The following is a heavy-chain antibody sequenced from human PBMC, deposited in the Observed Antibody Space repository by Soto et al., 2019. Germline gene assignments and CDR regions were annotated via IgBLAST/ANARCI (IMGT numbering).Heavy chain of an antibody. CDR1: GGTITTRGFS. D-gene: IGHD2-8*01. J-gene: IGHJ4*02. CDR3: ATYGAFAKYYFDY. V-gene: IGHV4-30-2*06. CDR2: IYPSGTI. Sequence: SKTLSLTCAVSGGTITTRGFSWNWIRQSPGKGLEWIGCIYPSGTIFYNPSLNSRVTISLDMSTILFSLRLNSVTAADTAVYYCATYGAFAKYYFDYWGQGTLVTVSS.